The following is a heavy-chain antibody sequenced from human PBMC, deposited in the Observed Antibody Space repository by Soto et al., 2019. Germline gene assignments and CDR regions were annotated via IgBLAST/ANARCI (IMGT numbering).Heavy chain of an antibody. CDR2: IYYSGST. CDR1: GGSISSGGYY. D-gene: IGHD2-2*01. CDR3: ARGRELVPAAIGRFDP. V-gene: IGHV4-31*03. J-gene: IGHJ5*02. Sequence: QVQLQESGPGLVKPSQTLSLTCTVSGGSISSGGYYWSWIRQHPGKGLEWIGYIYYSGSTYYNPSLKSRVTISVDTSKNQFSLKLSSVTAADTAVYYCARGRELVPAAIGRFDPWGQGTLVTVSS.